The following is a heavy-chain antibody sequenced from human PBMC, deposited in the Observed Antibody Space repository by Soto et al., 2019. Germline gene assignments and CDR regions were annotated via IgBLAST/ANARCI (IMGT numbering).Heavy chain of an antibody. V-gene: IGHV1-18*01. CDR1: GYTFPSDG. Sequence: ASVHVACKGSGYTFPSDGISWVRQANGQGLEWMGWISAYNGNTNYAQKLQGRVTMTTDTSTSTAYMELRSLRSDDTAVYYCARLHLYSSGWYWFDPWGQGTLVTVSS. D-gene: IGHD6-19*01. J-gene: IGHJ5*02. CDR2: ISAYNGNT. CDR3: ARLHLYSSGWYWFDP.